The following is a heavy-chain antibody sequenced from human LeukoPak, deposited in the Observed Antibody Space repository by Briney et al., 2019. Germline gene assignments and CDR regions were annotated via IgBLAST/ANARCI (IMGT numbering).Heavy chain of an antibody. CDR1: GGSISSSSYY. V-gene: IGHV4-39*01. CDR3: ARGYDSSGYPFGY. J-gene: IGHJ4*02. Sequence: SETLSLTCTVSGGSISSSSYYWGWIRQPPGKGLEWIGSLYYSGNIFYNPSLKSRVTISVDTSKNRFSLKLSSVTAADTAVYYCARGYDSSGYPFGYWGQGTLVTVSS. CDR2: LYYSGNI. D-gene: IGHD3-22*01.